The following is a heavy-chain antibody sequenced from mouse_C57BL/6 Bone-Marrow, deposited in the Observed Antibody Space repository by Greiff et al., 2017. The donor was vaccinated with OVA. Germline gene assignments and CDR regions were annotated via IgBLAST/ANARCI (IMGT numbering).Heavy chain of an antibody. J-gene: IGHJ3*01. CDR2: ILPGSGST. CDR1: GYTFTGYW. D-gene: IGHD2-3*01. CDR3: ASSGYYPAY. Sequence: QVQLQQSGAELMKPGASVKLSCKATGYTFTGYWIEWVKQTPGHGLEWIGEILPGSGSTNYNAKFKGKATFTAATSSNTAYMQLGSLTTEDSAIYYCASSGYYPAYWGQGTLVTVSA. V-gene: IGHV1-9*01.